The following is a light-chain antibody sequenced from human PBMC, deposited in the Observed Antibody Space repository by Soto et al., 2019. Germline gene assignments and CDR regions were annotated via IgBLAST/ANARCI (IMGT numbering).Light chain of an antibody. Sequence: QSALTQPASVSGSPGQSITISCTGTSSDVGGYNYVSWYQQHPGKAPRLLIYEVSNRPSGVSNRFSASKSGNTASLTISGLQAEDEADYYCSSYTGSSTVFGGGTKVTVL. V-gene: IGLV2-14*01. CDR1: SSDVGGYNY. J-gene: IGLJ2*01. CDR3: SSYTGSSTV. CDR2: EVS.